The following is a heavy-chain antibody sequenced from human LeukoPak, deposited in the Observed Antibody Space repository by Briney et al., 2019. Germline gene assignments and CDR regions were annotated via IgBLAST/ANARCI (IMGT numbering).Heavy chain of an antibody. D-gene: IGHD5-12*01. Sequence: SETLSLTCAVSGASISGSGYYWGWIRQPPGKGLEWIGNIYYSGSTYYNASLQSRVTISIDTSKNQFSLRLKSVTAADTAVYYCVSEWLRTIDYWGQRTLVTVSS. CDR2: IYYSGST. J-gene: IGHJ4*02. CDR3: VSEWLRTIDY. V-gene: IGHV4-39*07. CDR1: GASISGSGYY.